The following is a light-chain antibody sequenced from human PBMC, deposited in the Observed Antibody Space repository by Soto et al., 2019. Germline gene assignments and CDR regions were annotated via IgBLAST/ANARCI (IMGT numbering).Light chain of an antibody. CDR2: AAS. CDR1: QSISSW. J-gene: IGKJ4*01. CDR3: QQADSFPLI. Sequence: DIQMTQSPSSLSASVGDRVTITCRASQSISSWLAWYQQKPGKAPKLLIYAASSLESGVPSRFSGSGSGTDFTLTINSLQPEDFATYYCQQADSFPLIFGGGTKWIS. V-gene: IGKV1-12*01.